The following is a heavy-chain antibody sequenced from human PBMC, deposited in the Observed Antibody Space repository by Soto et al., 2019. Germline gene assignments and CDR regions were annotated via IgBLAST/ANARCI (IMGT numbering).Heavy chain of an antibody. J-gene: IGHJ4*02. D-gene: IGHD1-1*01. V-gene: IGHV1-18*01. CDR3: ARGRYGDY. CDR1: GYAFTTYG. CDR2: ISAHNGNT. Sequence: QVHLVQSGAEVKKPGASVKVSCQGSGYAFTTYGITWVRQAPGQGLEWMGWISAHNGNTNYVQKLQGRVTVTRDTSTSTAYMELRSLRYDDTAVYYCARGRYGDYWGQGARVTVS.